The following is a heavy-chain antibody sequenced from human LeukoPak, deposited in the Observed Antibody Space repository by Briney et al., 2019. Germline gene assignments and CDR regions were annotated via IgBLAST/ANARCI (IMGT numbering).Heavy chain of an antibody. V-gene: IGHV3-30*04. D-gene: IGHD1-26*01. CDR2: IPYDGSNN. Sequence: GGSLRLSCSASGFMFSSYAFHWVRQAPGKGLEWVAFIPYDGSNNDYADSVKGRFTIFRDNSKSTLYLQMNSLRVDDTAVYYCARDPQRREFDYWGQGTLVTVSS. CDR3: ARDPQRREFDY. J-gene: IGHJ4*02. CDR1: GFMFSSYA.